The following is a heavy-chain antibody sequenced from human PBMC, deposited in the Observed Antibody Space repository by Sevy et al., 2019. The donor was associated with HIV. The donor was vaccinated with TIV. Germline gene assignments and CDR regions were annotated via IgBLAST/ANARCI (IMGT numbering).Heavy chain of an antibody. Sequence: GGSLRLSCAASGFIFDDYGMHWVREIPGKGLEWVSGISWNGRSLGYAAAVKGRFTISRDNAKKSVSLQMNSLRSEDTALYYCARDAGTGGSYMGYYFGMDVWGQGTTVTVSS. CDR3: ARDAGTGGSYMGYYFGMDV. J-gene: IGHJ6*02. V-gene: IGHV3-9*01. CDR2: ISWNGRSL. D-gene: IGHD1-26*01. CDR1: GFIFDDYG.